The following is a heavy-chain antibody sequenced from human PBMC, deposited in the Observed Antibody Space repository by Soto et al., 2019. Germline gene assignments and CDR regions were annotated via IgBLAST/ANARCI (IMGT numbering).Heavy chain of an antibody. CDR2: INPSGGST. Sequence: VASVKVSCKASGYTFTSYYMHWVRQAPGQGLEWMGIINPSGGSTSYAQKFQGRVTMTRDTSTSTVYMELSSLRSEDTAVYYCARDGGEDDSSGYYLGRFDYWGQGTLVTVSS. J-gene: IGHJ4*02. D-gene: IGHD3-22*01. V-gene: IGHV1-46*03. CDR1: GYTFTSYY. CDR3: ARDGGEDDSSGYYLGRFDY.